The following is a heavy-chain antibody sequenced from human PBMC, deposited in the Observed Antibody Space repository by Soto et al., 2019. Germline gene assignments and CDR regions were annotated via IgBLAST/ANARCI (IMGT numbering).Heavy chain of an antibody. J-gene: IGHJ4*02. CDR3: ARGGHDFWSGPFDY. Sequence: QGHLQESGPGLVRPSETLSLTCSVSGGSISTYYGNWIRQPAGKGLEWIGRIDASGSTNYNPSLKSRVTMSVDTSKNQFSLKLSSVTAADTALYYCARGGHDFWSGPFDYWGQGTPVNVTS. CDR2: IDASGST. CDR1: GGSISTYY. V-gene: IGHV4-4*07. D-gene: IGHD3-3*01.